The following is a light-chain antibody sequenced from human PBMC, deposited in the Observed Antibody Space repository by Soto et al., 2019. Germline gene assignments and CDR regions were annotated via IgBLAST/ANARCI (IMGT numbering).Light chain of an antibody. CDR2: GNS. CDR3: QSYDSRLSGWV. V-gene: IGLV1-40*01. Sequence: QAVVTQPPSVSGAPGQGVTISCTGSSSNIGAGYDVHWYQQLPGTAPKLLIYGNSNRPSGVPDRFSGSKSGTSASLAITGLQAEDEADYYCQSYDSRLSGWVFGGGTKVTVL. J-gene: IGLJ3*02. CDR1: SSNIGAGYD.